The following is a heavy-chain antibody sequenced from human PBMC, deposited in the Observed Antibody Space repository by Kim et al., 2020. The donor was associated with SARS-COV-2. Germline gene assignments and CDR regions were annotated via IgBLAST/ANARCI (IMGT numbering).Heavy chain of an antibody. CDR3: ARVPTVTSYLFDY. D-gene: IGHD4-17*01. V-gene: IGHV3-48*02. Sequence: YADSVKGRFTISRDNAKNSLYLQMNSLRDEDTAVYYCARVPTVTSYLFDYWGQGTLVTVSS. J-gene: IGHJ4*02.